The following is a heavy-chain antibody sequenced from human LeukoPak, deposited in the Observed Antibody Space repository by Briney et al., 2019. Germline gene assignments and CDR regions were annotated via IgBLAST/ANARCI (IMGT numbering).Heavy chain of an antibody. V-gene: IGHV4-4*07. CDR3: ARGPPTSMVAGDAFDI. Sequence: KPSETLSLTCTVSGGSISSYYWSWIRQPAGKGLEWIGRIYTSGSTNYNPSLKSRVTMSVHTSKNQFSLKLSSVTAADTAVYYCARGPPTSMVAGDAFDIWGRGTMVTVSS. CDR2: IYTSGST. CDR1: GGSISSYY. D-gene: IGHD6-19*01. J-gene: IGHJ3*02.